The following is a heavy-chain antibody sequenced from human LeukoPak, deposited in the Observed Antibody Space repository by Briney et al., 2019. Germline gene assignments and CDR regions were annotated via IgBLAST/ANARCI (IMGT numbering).Heavy chain of an antibody. CDR2: ISSSSSYI. CDR1: GFIFSSYS. J-gene: IGHJ3*02. CDR3: ARDREGATYDVFDI. Sequence: GGSLRLSCAASGFIFSSYSMNWARQAPGKGVEWVSSISSSSSYIYYADSVKGRFTISRDNAKNSLYLQMNSLRAEDTAVYYCARDREGATYDVFDIWGQGTMVTVSS. D-gene: IGHD1-26*01. V-gene: IGHV3-21*01.